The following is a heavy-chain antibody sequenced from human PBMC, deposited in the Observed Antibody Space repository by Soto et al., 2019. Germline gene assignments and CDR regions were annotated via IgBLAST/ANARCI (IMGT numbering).Heavy chain of an antibody. J-gene: IGHJ3*02. Sequence: ASVKVSCKASGYTFTGYYMHWVRQAPGQGLEWMGWINPNSGGTNYAQKFQGWVTMTRDTSISTAYMELSRLRSDDTAVYYCARGASYYDYIWGSYPNSYDAFDIWGQGTMVTVSS. CDR2: INPNSGGT. D-gene: IGHD3-16*01. V-gene: IGHV1-2*04. CDR1: GYTFTGYY. CDR3: ARGASYYDYIWGSYPNSYDAFDI.